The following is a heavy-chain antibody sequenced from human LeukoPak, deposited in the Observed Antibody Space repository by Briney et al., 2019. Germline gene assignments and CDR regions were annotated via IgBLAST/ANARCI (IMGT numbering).Heavy chain of an antibody. CDR2: IRKTAGFT. Sequence: PAQSLRLSCAASGFTFSTYAMSWVRQLPRKGLEWVSGIRKTAGFTTYADSVKGRFTISRDNSKTTLYLQLNSLRAEETAVYYCAKSNYYCSDSCQRDDAFDVWGQGTMVTVTS. D-gene: IGHD2-15*01. V-gene: IGHV3-23*01. CDR3: AKSNYYCSDSCQRDDAFDV. J-gene: IGHJ3*01. CDR1: GFTFSTYA.